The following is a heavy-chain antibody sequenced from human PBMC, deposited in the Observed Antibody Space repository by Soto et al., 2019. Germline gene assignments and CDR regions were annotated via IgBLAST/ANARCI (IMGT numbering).Heavy chain of an antibody. J-gene: IGHJ6*02. D-gene: IGHD2-2*02. Sequence: QVQLVESGGGLVKPGGSLRLSCAASGFTFSDYYMSWIRQAPGKGLEWVSYISSSSSYTNYADSVKGRFTISRDNAKNSLYLQMNSLRAEDTAVYYCARWEDIVVVPAAISNNYYYGMDVWGQGTTVTVSS. V-gene: IGHV3-11*06. CDR2: ISSSSSYT. CDR1: GFTFSDYY. CDR3: ARWEDIVVVPAAISNNYYYGMDV.